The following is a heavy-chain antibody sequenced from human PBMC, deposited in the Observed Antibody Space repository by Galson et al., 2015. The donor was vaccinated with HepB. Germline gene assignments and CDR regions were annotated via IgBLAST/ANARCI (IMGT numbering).Heavy chain of an antibody. CDR1: GYTFTSYG. V-gene: IGHV1-18*01. D-gene: IGHD3-10*01. CDR2: ISAYNGNT. CDR3: ARDQVWFGEFNGMDV. Sequence: SVKVSCKASGYTFTSYGISWVRQAPGQGLEWMGWISAYNGNTNYAQKLQGRVTMTTDTSTSTAYMELRSLRSDDTAVYYCARDQVWFGEFNGMDVWGQGTTVTVSS. J-gene: IGHJ6*02.